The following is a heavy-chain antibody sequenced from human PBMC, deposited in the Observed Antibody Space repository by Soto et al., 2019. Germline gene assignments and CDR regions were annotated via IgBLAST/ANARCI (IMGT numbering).Heavy chain of an antibody. CDR1: GGSIISYD. Sequence: PSETLSLTCTVSGGSIISYDWSWIRQPPGKGLEWIGYIYYSGSTNYNPSVKSRATISVDTSKNQCSLKLSSVTAEDTAVYYCAIRSSLYNWFDPWGQGTLVTVYS. J-gene: IGHJ5*02. V-gene: IGHV4-59*01. CDR2: IYYSGST. CDR3: AIRSSLYNWFDP. D-gene: IGHD2-15*01.